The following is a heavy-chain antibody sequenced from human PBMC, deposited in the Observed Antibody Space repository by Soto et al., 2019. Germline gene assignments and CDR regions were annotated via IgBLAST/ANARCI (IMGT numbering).Heavy chain of an antibody. CDR1: VFTFSSSV. V-gene: IGHV3-30*18. D-gene: IGHD3-22*01. CDR2: ISYDGSNK. Sequence: PWGSLTLSCAASVFTFSSSVMPWVRQAPGKGLEWVAVISYDGSNKYYADSVKGRFTISRDNSKNTLYLQMNSLRAEDTAVYYCAKAPYYYDISGYGPFFQQLVQGNLVTVT. CDR3: AKAPYYYDISGYGPFFQQ. J-gene: IGHJ1*01.